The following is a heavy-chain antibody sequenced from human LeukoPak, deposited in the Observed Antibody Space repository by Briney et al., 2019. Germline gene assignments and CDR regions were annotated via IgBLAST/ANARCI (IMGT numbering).Heavy chain of an antibody. CDR1: GFIFSTYT. J-gene: IGHJ4*02. V-gene: IGHV3-21*06. D-gene: IGHD3-3*01. CDR3: ACTIFGVIL. Sequence: GGSLRLSCAASGFIFSTYTINWVRQAPGKGLEWVSSISSTSTSIYYADSLKGRFTISRDNAKNTLYLQMNSLRAEDTAVYYCACTIFGVILWSQGTLVTVSS. CDR2: ISSTSTSI.